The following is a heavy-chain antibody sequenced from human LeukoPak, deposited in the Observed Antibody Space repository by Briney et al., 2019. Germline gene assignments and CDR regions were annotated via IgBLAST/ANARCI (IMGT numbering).Heavy chain of an antibody. J-gene: IGHJ4*02. CDR3: ARLSIAVAGGDYFDY. CDR2: IDPSDSYT. CDR1: GYSFTNYW. D-gene: IGHD6-19*01. Sequence: GESLKISCMGSGYSFTNYWITWVPQMPGKGLEWMGRIDPSDSYTNYSPSFQGHVTISADKSISTAYLQWSSLKASDTAMYYCARLSIAVAGGDYFDYWGQGTLVTVSS. V-gene: IGHV5-10-1*01.